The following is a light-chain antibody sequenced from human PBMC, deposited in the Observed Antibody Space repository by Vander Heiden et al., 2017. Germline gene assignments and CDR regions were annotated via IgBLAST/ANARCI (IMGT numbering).Light chain of an antibody. CDR2: GAS. Sequence: EIVLTQSPGTLSFSPGESATLSCRASQSIRSTYLAWYQQKPVQAPRLLIYGASNRATGNPDRFSGSGSGTDFTLTISRLEPEDFAVYYCQQYGSSPYTFGQGTNLEIK. V-gene: IGKV3-20*01. CDR1: QSIRSTY. J-gene: IGKJ2*01. CDR3: QQYGSSPYT.